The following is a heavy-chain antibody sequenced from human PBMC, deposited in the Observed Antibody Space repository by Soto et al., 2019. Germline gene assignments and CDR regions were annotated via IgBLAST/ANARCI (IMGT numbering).Heavy chain of an antibody. CDR3: ARSYDSSGYYYFPQHY. D-gene: IGHD3-22*01. Sequence: EASVTVSCKASGGTFSSYAISWVQPAPGQVLEWMGGIIPIFGTANYAQKFQGRVTITADESTSTAYMELSSLRSKDTAVYYCARSYDSSGYYYFPQHYWGQGTLVTVSA. J-gene: IGHJ4*02. V-gene: IGHV1-69*01. CDR2: IIPIFGTA. CDR1: GGTFSSYA.